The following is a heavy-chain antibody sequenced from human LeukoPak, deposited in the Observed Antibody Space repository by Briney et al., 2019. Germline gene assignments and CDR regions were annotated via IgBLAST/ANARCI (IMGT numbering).Heavy chain of an antibody. CDR1: GFTFSSYG. V-gene: IGHV3-33*06. Sequence: GRSLRLSCAASGFTFSSYGMHWVRQAPGKGLEWVAVIWYDGSNKYYADSVKGRFTISRDNSKNTLYLQMNSLRAEDTAVYYCAKILMVGKWFDPWGQGTLVTVSS. D-gene: IGHD2-8*01. CDR3: AKILMVGKWFDP. CDR2: IWYDGSNK. J-gene: IGHJ5*02.